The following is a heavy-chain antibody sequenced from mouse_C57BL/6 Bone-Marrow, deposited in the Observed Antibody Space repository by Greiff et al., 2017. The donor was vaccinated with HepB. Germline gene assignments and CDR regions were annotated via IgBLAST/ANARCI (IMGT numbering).Heavy chain of an antibody. CDR3: ARALYDGYLYYAMDY. V-gene: IGHV3-6*01. D-gene: IGHD2-3*01. CDR1: GYSITSGYY. Sequence: EVQLQQSGPGLVKPSQSLSLTCSVTGYSITSGYYWNWIRQFPGNKLEWMGYISYDGSNNYNPSLKNRISITRDTSKNQFFLKLNSVTTEDTATYYCARALYDGYLYYAMDYWGQGTSVTVSS. CDR2: ISYDGSN. J-gene: IGHJ4*01.